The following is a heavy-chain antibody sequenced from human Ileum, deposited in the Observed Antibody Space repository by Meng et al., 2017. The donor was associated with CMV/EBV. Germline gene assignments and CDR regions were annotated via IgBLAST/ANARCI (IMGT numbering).Heavy chain of an antibody. D-gene: IGHD3-10*01. CDR2: ISRESGNT. V-gene: IGHV1-18*01. CDR1: GLTYRSYV. J-gene: IGHJ4*02. Sequence: ASVKVSCKTPGLTYRSYVINWVRQAPGQGLEWMGWISRESGNTFYAQRFRGRLTITADSSTDTFYMDLRNLRSDDTATYYCATITIWGQGTLVTVSS. CDR3: ATITI.